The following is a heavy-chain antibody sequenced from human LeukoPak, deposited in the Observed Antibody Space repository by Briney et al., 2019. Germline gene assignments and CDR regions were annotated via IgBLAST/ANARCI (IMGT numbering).Heavy chain of an antibody. CDR3: AGGGSWFDY. CDR2: IYYSGST. J-gene: IGHJ4*02. D-gene: IGHD6-13*01. CDR1: GYSISGYY. V-gene: IGHV4-59*01. Sequence: SETLSLTCAVFGYSISGYYWGRIRQPPGKGLEWIGYIYYSGSTNYNPSLKSRVTISVDTSKNQFSLKLSSVTAADTAVYYCAGGGSWFDYWGQGTLVTVSS.